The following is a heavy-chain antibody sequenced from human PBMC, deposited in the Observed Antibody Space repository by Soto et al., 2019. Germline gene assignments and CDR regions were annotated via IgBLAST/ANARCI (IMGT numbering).Heavy chain of an antibody. CDR1: GFTFISYS. CDR3: ARPDYGDFERYFDY. CDR2: IISSSSTI. V-gene: IGHV3-48*02. D-gene: IGHD4-17*01. Sequence: QPGGSLSLSCAASGFTFISYSMNWVRQAPGKGLEWVSYIISSSSTIYYADSVKGRFTISRDNAKNSLYLQMNSLRDEDTAVYYCARPDYGDFERYFDYWGQGTLVTVSS. J-gene: IGHJ4*02.